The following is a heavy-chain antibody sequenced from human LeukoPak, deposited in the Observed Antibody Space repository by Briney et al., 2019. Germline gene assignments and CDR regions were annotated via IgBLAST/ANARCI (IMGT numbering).Heavy chain of an antibody. CDR2: IKQDGSEK. D-gene: IGHD5-12*01. V-gene: IGHV3-7*01. Sequence: GGSLRLSCAASGFTFSSYWMSWVRQAPGKGLEWVANIKQDGSEKYYVDSVKGRFTISRDNAKNSLYLQVTSLRAEDTAVYYCARGGSPGWLRVGYWGQGTLVTVSS. J-gene: IGHJ4*02. CDR1: GFTFSSYW. CDR3: ARGGSPGWLRVGY.